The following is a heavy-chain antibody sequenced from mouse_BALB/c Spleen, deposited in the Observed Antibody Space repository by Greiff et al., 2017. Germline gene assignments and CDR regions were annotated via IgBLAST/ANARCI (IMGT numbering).Heavy chain of an antibody. CDR2: ISSGSSTI. V-gene: IGHV5-17*02. D-gene: IGHD2-1*01. Sequence: EVKVVESGGGLVQPGGSRKLSCAASGFTFSSFGMHWVRQAPEKGLEWVAYISSGSSTIYYADTVKGRFTISRDNPKNTLFLQMTSLRSEDTAMYYCARSGGNYAYFDYWGQGTTLTVSS. CDR1: GFTFSSFG. J-gene: IGHJ2*01. CDR3: ARSGGNYAYFDY.